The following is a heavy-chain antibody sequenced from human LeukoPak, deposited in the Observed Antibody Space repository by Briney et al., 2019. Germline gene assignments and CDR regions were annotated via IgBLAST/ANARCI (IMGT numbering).Heavy chain of an antibody. Sequence: PGGSLRLSCAASGFTFSSYSMNWVRQAPGKGLEWVSPISSSSSYIYYADSVKGRFTISRGNAKNSLYLQMNSLRAEDTAVYYCARDSAPAAISPYYFDYWGQGTLVTVSS. D-gene: IGHD2-2*01. CDR3: ARDSAPAAISPYYFDY. V-gene: IGHV3-21*01. CDR2: ISSSSSYI. CDR1: GFTFSSYS. J-gene: IGHJ4*02.